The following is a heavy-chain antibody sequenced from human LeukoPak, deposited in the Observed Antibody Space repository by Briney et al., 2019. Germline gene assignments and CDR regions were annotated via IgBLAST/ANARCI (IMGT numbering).Heavy chain of an antibody. D-gene: IGHD2-8*02. V-gene: IGHV3-30*02. CDR3: ATYRQVLLPFES. J-gene: IGHJ4*02. CDR2: IRYDGINK. CDR1: GFTFSSYG. Sequence: GGPLRLSCVASGFTFSSYGMHWVRQAPGKGLEWVAFIRYDGINKYYADSVEGRFTISRDNSKNTLYLQMNSLRAEDTAIYYCATYRQVLLPFESWGQGTLVTVSS.